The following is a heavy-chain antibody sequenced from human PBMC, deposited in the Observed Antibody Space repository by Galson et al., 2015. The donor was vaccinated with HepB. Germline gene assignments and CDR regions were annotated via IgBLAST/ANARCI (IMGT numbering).Heavy chain of an antibody. J-gene: IGHJ4*02. D-gene: IGHD3-16*02. CDR2: IKSKTDGGTT. V-gene: IGHV3-15*01. CDR1: GFTFSNAW. CDR3: TTLKTGYYDYIWGSYPVDY. Sequence: SLRLSCAASGFTFSNAWMSWVRRAPGKGLEWVGRIKSKTDGGTTDYAAPVKGRFTISRDDSKNTLYLQMNSLKTEDTAVYYCTTLKTGYYDYIWGSYPVDYWGQGTLVTVSS.